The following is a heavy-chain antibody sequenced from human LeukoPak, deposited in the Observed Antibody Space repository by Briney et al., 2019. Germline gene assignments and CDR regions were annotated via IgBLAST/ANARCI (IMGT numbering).Heavy chain of an antibody. J-gene: IGHJ4*02. CDR2: IYTSGST. CDR1: GGSISSYY. V-gene: IGHV4-4*07. D-gene: IGHD3-10*01. CDR3: ARGWFGELLRPFDY. Sequence: TPSETLSLTCTVSGGSISSYYWSWIRQPAGKGLEWIGRIYTSGSTNYNPSLKSRVTMSVDTSKNQFSLKLSSVTAADTAVYYCARGWFGELLRPFDYWGQGTLVTVSS.